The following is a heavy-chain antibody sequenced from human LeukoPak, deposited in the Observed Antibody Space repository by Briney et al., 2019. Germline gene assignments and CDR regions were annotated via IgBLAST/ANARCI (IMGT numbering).Heavy chain of an antibody. D-gene: IGHD3-22*01. CDR2: ISYSGGT. V-gene: IGHV4-39*02. CDR3: AREVEYYNSSGYRPHAFDI. Sequence: PSETLSLTCTVSDGSIINNNHYWGWPRQPPGKGLEWIGSISYSGGTAYNPSLRSRVTISVDTSKHQFSLKVNSVTAADTAVYYCAREVEYYNSSGYRPHAFDIWGQGTLVTVSS. CDR1: DGSIINNNHY. J-gene: IGHJ3*02.